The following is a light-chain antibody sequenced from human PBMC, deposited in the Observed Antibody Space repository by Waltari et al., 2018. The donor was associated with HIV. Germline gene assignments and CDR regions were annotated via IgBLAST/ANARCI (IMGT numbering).Light chain of an antibody. J-gene: IGKJ4*01. CDR1: QTVTNSY. CDR2: GAS. Sequence: EIVLTQSPGTLSLSPGERATLYCRASQTVTNSYLAWYQQKPGKAPRHLIYGASSRATGIPDRFSGSGSGTDFTLTISGLEPEDFAVYHCQQYGNSPLTFGGGTQVEIK. CDR3: QQYGNSPLT. V-gene: IGKV3-20*01.